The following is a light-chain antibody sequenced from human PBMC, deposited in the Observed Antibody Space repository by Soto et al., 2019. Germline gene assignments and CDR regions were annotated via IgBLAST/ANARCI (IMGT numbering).Light chain of an antibody. CDR1: SSNIGSHT. Sequence: QSVLTQPPLASGTPGQRVTISCSGSSSNIGSHTVNWYQQVPGTAPKLMIYDVSRRPSGVPDRFSGSKSGNTASLTISGLQAEDEADYYCCSYAGRYTVVFGGGTKVTVL. CDR2: DVS. CDR3: CSYAGRYTVV. J-gene: IGLJ2*01. V-gene: IGLV1-44*01.